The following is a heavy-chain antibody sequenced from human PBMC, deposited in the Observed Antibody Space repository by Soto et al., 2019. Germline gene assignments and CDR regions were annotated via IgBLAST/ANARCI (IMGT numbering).Heavy chain of an antibody. CDR2: IDPKSDDT. CDR1: GYPFSDNQ. V-gene: IGHV1-2*02. CDR3: ARKHSLDYIRWGLDP. D-gene: IGHD4-4*01. Sequence: SVKVSCKASGYPFSDNQIHWLRRAPGQGLEWMGRIDPKSDDTNYAQKFQGRVTMTRDTSIDTAYLELTGLTSDDTATYYCARKHSLDYIRWGLDPWGQGTLVTVSS. J-gene: IGHJ5*02.